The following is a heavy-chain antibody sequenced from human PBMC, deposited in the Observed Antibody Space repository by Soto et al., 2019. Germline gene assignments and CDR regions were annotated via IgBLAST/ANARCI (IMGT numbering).Heavy chain of an antibody. V-gene: IGHV4-31*11. CDR1: VGATRIGGYD. CDR3: ARFYMVRGVMGAFDI. CDR2: IYYIGST. Sequence: SGTLSLTSAFSVGATRIGGYDGRWIPQHPGKGLEWIGYIYYIGSTYYNPSLKSRVSISVDTSKNQFSLKLSSVTAADTAVYYCARFYMVRGVMGAFDIWGQGTMVT. J-gene: IGHJ3*02. D-gene: IGHD3-10*01.